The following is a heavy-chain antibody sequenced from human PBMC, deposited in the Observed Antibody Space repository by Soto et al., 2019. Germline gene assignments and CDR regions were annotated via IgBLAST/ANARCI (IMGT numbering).Heavy chain of an antibody. Sequence: GGSLRLSCAASGFTFSSYAMSWVRQAPGKGLEWVSAISGSGGSTYYADSVKGRFTISRDNSKNTLYLQMNSLRAEDTAVYYCARQLGSPAAAAQDYWGQGTLVTVSS. CDR2: ISGSGGST. V-gene: IGHV3-23*01. J-gene: IGHJ4*02. CDR1: GFTFSSYA. CDR3: ARQLGSPAAAAQDY. D-gene: IGHD6-13*01.